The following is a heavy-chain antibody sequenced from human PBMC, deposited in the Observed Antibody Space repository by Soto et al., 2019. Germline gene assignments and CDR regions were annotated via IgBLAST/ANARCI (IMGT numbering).Heavy chain of an antibody. CDR2: IIPIFGTA. D-gene: IGHD3-10*01. CDR3: ARGHYYGSGSYSEFDY. J-gene: IGHJ4*02. V-gene: IGHV1-69*13. CDR1: GGTFSSYA. Sequence: SVKVSCKASGGTFSSYAISWVRQAPGQGLEWMGGIIPIFGTANYAQKFQGRVTITADESTSTAYMELSSLRSEDTAVYYCARGHYYGSGSYSEFDYWGQGTLVTVSS.